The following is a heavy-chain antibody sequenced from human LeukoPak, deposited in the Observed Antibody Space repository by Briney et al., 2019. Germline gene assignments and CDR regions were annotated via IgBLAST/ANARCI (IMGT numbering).Heavy chain of an antibody. CDR2: INWNGGST. V-gene: IGHV3-20*04. Sequence: GGSLRLSCAASGFIIDDYGMTWVRQAPGKGLEWVSGINWNGGSTGYADSVKGRFTISRDNAKNSLYLQMNSLGAEETALYYCARGRSYSGSYFDASDIWGQGTMVTVSS. D-gene: IGHD1-26*01. CDR3: ARGRSYSGSYFDASDI. J-gene: IGHJ3*02. CDR1: GFIIDDYG.